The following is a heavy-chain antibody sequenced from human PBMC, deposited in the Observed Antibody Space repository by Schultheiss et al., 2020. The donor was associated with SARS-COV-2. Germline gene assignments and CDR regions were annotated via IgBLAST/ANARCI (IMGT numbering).Heavy chain of an antibody. J-gene: IGHJ6*02. CDR1: GGSFSGYY. Sequence: SETLSLTCAVYGGSFSGYYWSWIRQPPGKGLEWIGYIYYSGSTYYNPSLKSRVTISVDTSKNQFSLKLNSVTAADTAVYYCATSLRDDYAMDVWGQGTTVTVSS. CDR2: IYYSGST. D-gene: IGHD3-16*01. CDR3: ATSLRDDYAMDV. V-gene: IGHV4-59*12.